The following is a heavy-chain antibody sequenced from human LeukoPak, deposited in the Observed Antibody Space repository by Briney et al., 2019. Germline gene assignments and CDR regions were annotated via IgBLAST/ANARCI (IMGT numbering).Heavy chain of an antibody. CDR1: GYTFTGYY. J-gene: IGHJ4*02. V-gene: IGHV1-2*02. D-gene: IGHD6-13*01. CDR3: ARDVYSSSWFDY. CDR2: INPNSGGT. Sequence: ASVKVSCKASGYTFTGYYMHWVRQAPGQGLEWMGWINPNSGGTNYAQKFQGRVTMTRDTSISTAYMELSRLRSDDTAVYYCARDVYSSSWFDYWGQGTLVTVSS.